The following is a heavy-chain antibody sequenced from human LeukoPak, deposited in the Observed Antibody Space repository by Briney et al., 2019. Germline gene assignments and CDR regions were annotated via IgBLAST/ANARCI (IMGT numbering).Heavy chain of an antibody. D-gene: IGHD2-2*01. CDR2: IYYSGST. J-gene: IGHJ4*02. V-gene: IGHV4-59*12. CDR1: GGSISSYY. Sequence: SETLSLTCTVSGGSISSYYWSWIRQPPGKGLEWIGYIYYSGSTNYNPSLKSRVTISVDTSKNQFSLKLSSVTAADTAVYYCARDDCSSTSCYFSYWGQGTLVTVSS. CDR3: ARDDCSSTSCYFSY.